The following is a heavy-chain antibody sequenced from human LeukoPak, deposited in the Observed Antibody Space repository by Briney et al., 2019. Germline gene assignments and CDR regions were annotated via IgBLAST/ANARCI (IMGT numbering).Heavy chain of an antibody. CDR2: ITSSSSTI. J-gene: IGHJ4*02. Sequence: GGSLRLSCAASGFTLSDHFMSWVRQAPGKGPEWIPCITSSSSTIYYADSVKGRFTISRDNAKNSLYLQMNSLRAEDTAVYYCSREGGYYGSGGYFLPVHWGEGPVV. D-gene: IGHD3-10*01. CDR3: SREGGYYGSGGYFLPVH. V-gene: IGHV3-48*04. CDR1: GFTLSDHF.